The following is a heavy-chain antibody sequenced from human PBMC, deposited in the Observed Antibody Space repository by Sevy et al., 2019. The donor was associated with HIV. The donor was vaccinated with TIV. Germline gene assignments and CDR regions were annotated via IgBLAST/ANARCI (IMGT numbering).Heavy chain of an antibody. Sequence: GGSLRLSCKPSGFTFANYAMNWVRQAPGKGLEWVSTIYGTGGVTYYADSVKGRFTISRDTSKNTLYLQMNSLRTEDTAIYSCAGARFDSSGSFDAFDIWGQGTMVTVSS. CDR1: GFTFANYA. V-gene: IGHV3-23*01. J-gene: IGHJ3*02. CDR2: IYGTGGVT. D-gene: IGHD3-22*01. CDR3: AGARFDSSGSFDAFDI.